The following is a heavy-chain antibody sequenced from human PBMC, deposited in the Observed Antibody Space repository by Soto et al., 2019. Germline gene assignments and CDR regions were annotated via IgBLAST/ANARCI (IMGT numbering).Heavy chain of an antibody. CDR1: GFTFSGSA. Sequence: PGGSLRLSCAASGFTFSGSAMHWVRQASGKGLEWVGRIRSKANSYATACAASVKGRFTISRDDSKNTAYLQMNSLKTEDTAVYYCTSWPGKNGTMIVGRFDPWGQGTLVTVSS. V-gene: IGHV3-73*01. J-gene: IGHJ5*02. CDR3: TSWPGKNGTMIVGRFDP. D-gene: IGHD3-22*01. CDR2: IRSKANSYAT.